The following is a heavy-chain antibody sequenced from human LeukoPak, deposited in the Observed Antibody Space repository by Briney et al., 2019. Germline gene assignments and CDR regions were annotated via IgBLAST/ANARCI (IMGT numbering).Heavy chain of an antibody. D-gene: IGHD2-2*01. CDR2: IYYSGST. CDR1: GGSISSSSYY. CDR3: ASSLFRKDIVVVPAAGDAFDI. V-gene: IGHV4-39*07. J-gene: IGHJ3*02. Sequence: SETXSLTCTVSGGSISSSSYYWGWIRQPPGKGLEWIGSIYYSGSTYYNPSLKSRVTISVDTSKNQFSLKLSSVTAADTAVYYCASSLFRKDIVVVPAAGDAFDIWGQGTMVTVSS.